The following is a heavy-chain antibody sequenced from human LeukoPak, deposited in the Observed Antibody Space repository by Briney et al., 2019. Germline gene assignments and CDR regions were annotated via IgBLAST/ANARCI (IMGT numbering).Heavy chain of an antibody. Sequence: ASVKVSCKASGYTFTSYGISWVRQAPGQGLEWMGWISAYNGNTNYAQKLQGRVTMTTDTSTSTAYMELRSLRSDDTAVYYCARDHGGYYGSGSYYTPDYWGQGTLVTVSS. J-gene: IGHJ4*02. V-gene: IGHV1-18*01. CDR1: GYTFTSYG. CDR3: ARDHGGYYGSGSYYTPDY. CDR2: ISAYNGNT. D-gene: IGHD3-10*01.